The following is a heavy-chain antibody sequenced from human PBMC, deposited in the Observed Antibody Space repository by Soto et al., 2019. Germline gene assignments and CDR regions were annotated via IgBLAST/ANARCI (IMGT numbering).Heavy chain of an antibody. V-gene: IGHV4-30-4*01. CDR2: IYNSGIT. J-gene: IGHJ5*02. D-gene: IGHD3-3*01. CDR3: ARGVTVFGLVSRFWYDP. CDR1: GGSISSGDYS. Sequence: SETLSLTCTVSGGSISSGDYSWSWVRQSPGKGLEWIGHIYNSGITYYNPSLKSRVVISIDTSRNQFSLRLNSLTAADRAVYFCARGVTVFGLVSRFWYDPWGQGTVVTVSS.